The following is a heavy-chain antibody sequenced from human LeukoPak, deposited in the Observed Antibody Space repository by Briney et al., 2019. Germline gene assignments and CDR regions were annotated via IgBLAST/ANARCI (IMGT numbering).Heavy chain of an antibody. CDR3: ARSHGARFGQFDY. CDR2: IYYSGST. Sequence: SETLSLTCTVSGGSISSYYWSWIRQPPGKGLEWIGYIYYSGSTNYNPSLKSRVTISVDTSKNQFSLKLSSVTAADTAVYYCARSHGARFGQFDYWGQGTLVTVSS. J-gene: IGHJ4*02. V-gene: IGHV4-59*12. D-gene: IGHD3-10*01. CDR1: GGSISSYY.